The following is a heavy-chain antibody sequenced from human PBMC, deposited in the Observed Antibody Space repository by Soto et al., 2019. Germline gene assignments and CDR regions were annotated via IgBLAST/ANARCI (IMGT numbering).Heavy chain of an antibody. D-gene: IGHD4-17*01. CDR3: ARPTVDYGRGPYAAFDI. Sequence: APVKVSCKASGYTFTSYGISWARQAPGQGLEWMGWISAYNGNTNYAQKLQGRVTMTTDTSTSTAYMELRSLRSEDTAVYYCARPTVDYGRGPYAAFDIRGQGTMVTGS. V-gene: IGHV1-18*01. CDR1: GYTFTSYG. CDR2: ISAYNGNT. J-gene: IGHJ3*02.